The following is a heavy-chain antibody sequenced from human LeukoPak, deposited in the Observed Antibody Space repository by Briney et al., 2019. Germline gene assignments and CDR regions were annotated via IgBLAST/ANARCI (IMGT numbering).Heavy chain of an antibody. CDR2: IKQDGSEK. CDR1: GFTFSSYW. CDR3: AKPSTGWYVFDS. D-gene: IGHD6-19*01. Sequence: PGGSLRLSCAASGFTFSSYWMSWVRQAPGKGLEWVANIKQDGSEKYYVDSVKGRFTISRDNSKNTLFLQMHSLRAEDTAVYYCAKPSTGWYVFDSWGQGTLVTVSS. V-gene: IGHV3-7*05. J-gene: IGHJ4*02.